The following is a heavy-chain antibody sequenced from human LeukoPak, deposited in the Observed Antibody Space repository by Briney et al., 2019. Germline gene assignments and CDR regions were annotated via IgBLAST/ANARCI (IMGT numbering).Heavy chain of an antibody. Sequence: SETLSLTCIVSNGSISNYYWSWIRQPPGKGLEWIGYIYYSGNTNYNPSLKSRVTISVDTSKNQFSLKVNSVTAADTAVYYCARDDAAFDYWGQGTPVTVSS. D-gene: IGHD2-2*01. V-gene: IGHV4-59*01. CDR2: IYYSGNT. J-gene: IGHJ4*02. CDR1: NGSISNYY. CDR3: ARDDAAFDY.